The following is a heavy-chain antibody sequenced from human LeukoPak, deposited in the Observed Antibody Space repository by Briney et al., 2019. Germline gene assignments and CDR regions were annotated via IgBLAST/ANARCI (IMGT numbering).Heavy chain of an antibody. CDR1: GGSIYSYY. J-gene: IGHJ4*02. CDR3: ARSGTAAGRRDS. CDR2: VYYSAST. V-gene: IGHV4-59*01. D-gene: IGHD6-13*01. Sequence: PSETLSLTCTASGGSIYSYYWSWIRQPPGKGLEWIGYVYYSASTNYNPSLKSRVTISVDTSKNQFSLKLNSVNAADTAVYYCARSGTAAGRRDSWGQGNLGTVSS.